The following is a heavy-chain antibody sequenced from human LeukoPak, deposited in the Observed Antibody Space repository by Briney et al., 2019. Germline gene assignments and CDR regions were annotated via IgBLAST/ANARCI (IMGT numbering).Heavy chain of an antibody. CDR1: GFTFSNYW. J-gene: IGHJ4*02. V-gene: IGHV3-7*01. Sequence: QTGGSLRPSCAASGFTFSNYWMGWVRQAPGKGLEWVANIKEDGSDKYYVDSVKGRFTISRDNAKSSLYLQMNSLRADDTAVYYCARGGGYAWDYWGQGTLVTVSS. D-gene: IGHD5-12*01. CDR3: ARGGGYAWDY. CDR2: IKEDGSDK.